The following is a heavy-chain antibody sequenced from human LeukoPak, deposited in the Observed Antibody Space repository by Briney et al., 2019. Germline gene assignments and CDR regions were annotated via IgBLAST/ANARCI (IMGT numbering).Heavy chain of an antibody. CDR1: GYTFTGYY. CDR3: ARDRNSGSSLDI. Sequence: ASVTVSCRASGYTFTGYYIHWVRQAPGQGLEWMGWIYPYSGDTNYAQNFQGRVTMTRDTSISTAYMELSSLKSDDTAVYYCARDRNSGSSLDIWGQGTMLTVSS. CDR2: IYPYSGDT. V-gene: IGHV1-2*02. D-gene: IGHD6-6*01. J-gene: IGHJ3*02.